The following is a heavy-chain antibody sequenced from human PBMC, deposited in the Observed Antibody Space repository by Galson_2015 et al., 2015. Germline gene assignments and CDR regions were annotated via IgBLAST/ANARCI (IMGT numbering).Heavy chain of an antibody. CDR2: ISSTGGTI. CDR1: GFSFSSYE. V-gene: IGHV3-48*03. Sequence: SLRLSCAASGFSFSSYELNWVRQAPGKGLEWVSYISSTGGTIYYADSVKGRFTISRDNAKKSLYLQMNSLRAEDTAVYYCARGHSGSYSSYFDSWGQGTLVTVSS. D-gene: IGHD1-26*01. J-gene: IGHJ4*02. CDR3: ARGHSGSYSSYFDS.